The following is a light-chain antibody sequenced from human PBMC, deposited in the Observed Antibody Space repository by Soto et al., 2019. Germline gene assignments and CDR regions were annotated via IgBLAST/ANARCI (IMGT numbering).Light chain of an antibody. Sequence: QSVLTQPPSASGTPGQRVTISCSGSSSNIGTNTVNWYQHLPGSAPKLLIFSNNQRPSGVPDRFSGSKSGTSASLAISGLQTDDEADYYCEAWDGSRNVVRFGGGTKLTV. CDR3: EAWDGSRNVVR. CDR2: SNN. CDR1: SSNIGTNT. J-gene: IGLJ2*01. V-gene: IGLV1-44*01.